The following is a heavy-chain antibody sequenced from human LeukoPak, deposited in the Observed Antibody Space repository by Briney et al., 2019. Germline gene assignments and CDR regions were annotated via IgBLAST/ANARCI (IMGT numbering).Heavy chain of an antibody. J-gene: IGHJ4*02. V-gene: IGHV3-23*01. CDR3: ARDSPSNYYDSSGYYYFDY. CDR2: ISGSGIST. Sequence: PGGSLRLSCAASGFTFSSYAMSWVRQAPGKGLEWVSDISGSGISTYYADSVKGRFTISRDNAKNSLYLQMNSLRAEDTAVYYCARDSPSNYYDSSGYYYFDYWGQGTLVTVSS. D-gene: IGHD3-22*01. CDR1: GFTFSSYA.